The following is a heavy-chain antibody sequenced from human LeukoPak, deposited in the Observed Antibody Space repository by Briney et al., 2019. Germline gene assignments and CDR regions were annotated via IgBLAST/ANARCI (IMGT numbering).Heavy chain of an antibody. D-gene: IGHD3-10*01. CDR2: IYHSGST. J-gene: IGHJ4*02. CDR1: GGSISSGGYS. Sequence: SETLSLTCAVSGGSISSGGYSWSWIRQPPGKGLEWIGYIYHSGSTYYNPSLKSRVTISVDRSKNQFSLKLSSVTAADTAVYYCARSLWFGELSFGVWGQGTLVTVSS. CDR3: ARSLWFGELSFGV. V-gene: IGHV4-30-2*01.